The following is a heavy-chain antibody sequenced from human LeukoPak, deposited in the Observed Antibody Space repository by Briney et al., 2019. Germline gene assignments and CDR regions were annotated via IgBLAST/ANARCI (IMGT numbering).Heavy chain of an antibody. J-gene: IGHJ4*02. CDR2: ISSGGSYE. V-gene: IGHV3-30*01. Sequence: GRSLRLSCAASGFTFSSYAMHWVRQAPGKGLEWVSIISSGGSYEYYADSVKGRFTISRDNSKNTLFLQLNSLRAEDTALHYCARDSTYYYESGSSGPHYFDNWGQGTLVTVSS. D-gene: IGHD3-10*01. CDR1: GFTFSSYA. CDR3: ARDSTYYYESGSSGPHYFDN.